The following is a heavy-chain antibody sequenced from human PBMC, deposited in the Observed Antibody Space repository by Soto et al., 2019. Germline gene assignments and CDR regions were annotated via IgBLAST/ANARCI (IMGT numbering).Heavy chain of an antibody. CDR3: ARAVGQYYGSGSLHSDY. J-gene: IGHJ4*02. CDR1: GGSISSGGYY. V-gene: IGHV4-31*03. D-gene: IGHD3-10*01. Sequence: PSETLSLTCTVSGGSISSGGYYWSWIRQHPGKGLEWIGYIYYSGSTYYNPSLKSRVTISVDTSKNQFSLKLSSVTAADTAVYYCARAVGQYYGSGSLHSDYWGQGTLVTVSS. CDR2: IYYSGST.